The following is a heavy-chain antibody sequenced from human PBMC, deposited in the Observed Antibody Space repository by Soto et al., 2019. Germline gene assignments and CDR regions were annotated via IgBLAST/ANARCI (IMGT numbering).Heavy chain of an antibody. Sequence: SETLSLTCTVSGGSVSSPSYYWSWIRQPPGKGLEWIGYIYYSGSTNYNPSLKSRVTISVDTSKNQFSLKLSSVTAADTAVYYCARVLFGRGNWFDPWGQGTLVTVSS. CDR1: GGSVSSPSYY. J-gene: IGHJ5*02. CDR2: IYYSGST. CDR3: ARVLFGRGNWFDP. V-gene: IGHV4-61*01. D-gene: IGHD3-3*01.